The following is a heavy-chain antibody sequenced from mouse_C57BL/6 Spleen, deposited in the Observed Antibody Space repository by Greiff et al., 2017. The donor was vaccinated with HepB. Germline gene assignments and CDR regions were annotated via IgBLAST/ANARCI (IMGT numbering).Heavy chain of an antibody. CDR2: IRNKANGYTT. Sequence: EVHLVESGGGLVQPGGSLSLSCAASGFTFTDYYMSWVRQPPGKALEWLGFIRNKANGYTTEYSASVKGRFTISRDNSQSILYLQMNALRAEDSATYYCARYSVYGYDEYYYAMDYWGQGTSVTVSS. J-gene: IGHJ4*01. CDR1: GFTFTDYY. CDR3: ARYSVYGYDEYYYAMDY. V-gene: IGHV7-3*01. D-gene: IGHD2-2*01.